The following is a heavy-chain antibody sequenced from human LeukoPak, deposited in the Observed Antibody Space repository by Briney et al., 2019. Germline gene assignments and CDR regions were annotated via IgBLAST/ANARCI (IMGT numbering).Heavy chain of an antibody. Sequence: ASVKVSCKASGGTFSSYGISWVRQAPGQGLEWLGWISAYNGNTNYAQKLQGRVTMTTDTSTSTAYMELRSLRSDDTAVYYCARAGYCPNGVCYVFDYWGQGTLVTVSS. J-gene: IGHJ4*02. D-gene: IGHD2-8*01. CDR3: ARAGYCPNGVCYVFDY. CDR2: ISAYNGNT. V-gene: IGHV1-18*01. CDR1: GGTFSSYG.